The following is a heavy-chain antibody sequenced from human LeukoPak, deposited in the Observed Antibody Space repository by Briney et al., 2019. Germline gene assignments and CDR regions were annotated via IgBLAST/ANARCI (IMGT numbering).Heavy chain of an antibody. CDR3: SRLKAGN. CDR2: IFHNGKT. V-gene: IGHV4-39*07. Sequence: PSETLSLTCTVSGGSVSTSDYYWGWIRQTPGKGLEWIGDIFHNGKTNYNPSLKGRVTISIDTSNNQFSLRLPSVTAADTAMYYCSRLKAGNWGQGTLVSVSS. J-gene: IGHJ4*02. CDR1: GGSVSTSDYY.